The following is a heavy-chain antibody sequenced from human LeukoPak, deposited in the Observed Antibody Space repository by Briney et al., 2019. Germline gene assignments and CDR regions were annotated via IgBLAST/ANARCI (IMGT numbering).Heavy chain of an antibody. Sequence: PSETLSLTCSVSGGSLSSYYWTWIRQPPGKGLEWIGYLYYTGTTNYNPSLKSRVTISVDTSKNQFSLKLSSVTAADTAVYYCARDLPPRKFIAASGWGQGTLVTVSS. CDR1: GGSLSSYY. CDR3: ARDLPPRKFIAASG. D-gene: IGHD6-25*01. J-gene: IGHJ4*02. V-gene: IGHV4-59*12. CDR2: LYYTGTT.